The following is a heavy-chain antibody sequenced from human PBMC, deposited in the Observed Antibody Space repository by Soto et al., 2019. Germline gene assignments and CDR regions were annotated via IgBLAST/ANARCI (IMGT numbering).Heavy chain of an antibody. D-gene: IGHD3-16*01. Sequence: QEQLVQSGAEVKKSGSSVKVSCKDTGGLFSSYAVSWVRQAPGQGLEWMGGIIPVFGTAYYAQKFQGRVTITADESTNTAYMELSSLRSEDTAMYYRARAGSGYAWFNEYWGQGTLVIVSS. CDR1: GGLFSSYA. CDR3: ARAGSGYAWFNEY. V-gene: IGHV1-69*01. CDR2: IIPVFGTA. J-gene: IGHJ4*02.